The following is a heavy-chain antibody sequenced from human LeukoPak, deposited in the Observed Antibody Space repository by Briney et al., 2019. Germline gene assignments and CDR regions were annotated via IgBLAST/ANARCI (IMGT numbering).Heavy chain of an antibody. CDR2: ISSVSTYI. CDR3: ASAPLIPQEDYYYYYMDV. J-gene: IGHJ6*03. Sequence: GGSLRLSCAASGFTFRSYTMNWVRQAPGKGLEWVSSISSVSTYIYYADSLKGRLTISRDNAKDSVCLQLNNLRPEDTAVYYCASAPLIPQEDYYYYYMDVWGKGTTVTVSS. CDR1: GFTFRSYT. V-gene: IGHV3-21*01. D-gene: IGHD3-16*01.